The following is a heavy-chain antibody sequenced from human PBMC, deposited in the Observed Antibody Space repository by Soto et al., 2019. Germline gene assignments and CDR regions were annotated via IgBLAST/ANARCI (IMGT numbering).Heavy chain of an antibody. J-gene: IGHJ4*02. V-gene: IGHV4-39*01. Sequence: SETLSLTCTVSGGSISSSSYYWGWIRQPPGKGLEWIGSIYYSGSTYYNPSLKSRVTISVDTSKNQFSLKLSSVTAADTAVYYCARRAWRFLLTYNAYFDYWGQGTLVTVSS. CDR2: IYYSGST. D-gene: IGHD3-3*01. CDR1: GGSISSSSYY. CDR3: ARRAWRFLLTYNAYFDY.